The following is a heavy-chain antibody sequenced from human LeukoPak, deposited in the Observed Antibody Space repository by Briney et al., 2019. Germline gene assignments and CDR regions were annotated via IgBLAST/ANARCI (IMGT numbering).Heavy chain of an antibody. J-gene: IGHJ4*02. CDR2: IIPILGIA. V-gene: IGHV1-69*04. CDR1: GGTFSSYA. Sequence: ASVKVSCKASGGTFSSYAISWVRQAPGQGLEWMGRIIPILGIANYAQKFQGRVTITADKSTSTAYMELSSLRSEDTAVYYCARGPHSNYYDNTPFDYWGQGTLVTVSS. D-gene: IGHD3-22*01. CDR3: ARGPHSNYYDNTPFDY.